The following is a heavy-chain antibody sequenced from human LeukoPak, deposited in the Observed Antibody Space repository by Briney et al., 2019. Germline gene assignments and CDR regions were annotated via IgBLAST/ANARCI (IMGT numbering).Heavy chain of an antibody. D-gene: IGHD2/OR15-2a*01. J-gene: IGHJ4*02. Sequence: SETLSLTCTVSGGSISSYYWSWIRQPPGKGLEWIGYIYYSGSTNYNPSLKSRVTISVDTSKNQFSLKLSSVTAADTAVYYCARDTFRKTGTYDYWGQGTLVTVSS. CDR3: ARDTFRKTGTYDY. CDR1: GGSISSYY. CDR2: IYYSGST. V-gene: IGHV4-59*12.